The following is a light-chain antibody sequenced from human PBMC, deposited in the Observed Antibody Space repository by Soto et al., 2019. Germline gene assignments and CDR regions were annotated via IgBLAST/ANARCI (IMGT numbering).Light chain of an antibody. Sequence: QCALTQPASVSGSPGQSITISCTGTSSDVGGYNYVSWYQHHPGKAPKLMIYDVINRPSGVSNRFSGSKSGNTASLTISGLQAEDEADYYCSSYTSSSTLVLFGGGTKVTVL. CDR2: DVI. CDR1: SSDVGGYNY. V-gene: IGLV2-14*03. CDR3: SSYTSSSTLVL. J-gene: IGLJ2*01.